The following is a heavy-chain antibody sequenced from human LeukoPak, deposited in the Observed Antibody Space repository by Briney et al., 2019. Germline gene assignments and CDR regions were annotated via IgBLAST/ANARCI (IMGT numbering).Heavy chain of an antibody. Sequence: PSETLSLTCAVYGGSFSGYYWSWIRQPPGKGLEWIGEINHSGSTNYNPSLKSRVTISVDTSKNQFSLKLSSVTAADTAVYYCARGRGSSGWYGLSWFDPWGQGTLVTVPS. V-gene: IGHV4-34*01. CDR2: INHSGST. D-gene: IGHD6-19*01. CDR3: ARGRGSSGWYGLSWFDP. CDR1: GGSFSGYY. J-gene: IGHJ5*02.